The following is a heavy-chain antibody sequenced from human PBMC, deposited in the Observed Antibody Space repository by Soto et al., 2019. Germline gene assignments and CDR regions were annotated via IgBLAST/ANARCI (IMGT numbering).Heavy chain of an antibody. CDR3: ARRTITSSSTSLYGMDV. Sequence: TGESLKISCKGSGYSFTSYWIGWVRQMPGKGLEWMGIIYPGDSDTRYSPSFQGQVTISADKSISTAYLQWSSLKASDTAMYYCARRTITSSSTSLYGMDVWGQGTTVTVSS. D-gene: IGHD2-2*01. V-gene: IGHV5-51*01. CDR1: GYSFTSYW. CDR2: IYPGDSDT. J-gene: IGHJ6*02.